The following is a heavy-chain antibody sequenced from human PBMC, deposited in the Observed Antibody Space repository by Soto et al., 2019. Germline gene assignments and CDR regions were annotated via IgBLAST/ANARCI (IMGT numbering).Heavy chain of an antibody. V-gene: IGHV5-51*01. J-gene: IGHJ6*02. CDR1: GYSFTSYW. D-gene: IGHD6-13*01. CDR2: IYPGDSDT. Sequence: PGESLKISCQGSGYSFTSYWIGWVRQMPGKGLEWMGIIYPGDSDTRYSPSFQGQVTISADKSISTAYLQWSSLKASDTAMYYCARQGDSSSWYNRGYGLDVGGQGTTDNASS. CDR3: ARQGDSSSWYNRGYGLDV.